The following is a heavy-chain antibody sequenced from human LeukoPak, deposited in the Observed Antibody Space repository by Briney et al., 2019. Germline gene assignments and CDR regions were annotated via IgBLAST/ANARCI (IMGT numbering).Heavy chain of an antibody. J-gene: IGHJ4*02. V-gene: IGHV3-30*18. CDR3: AKDASGCDY. CDR1: GFIVSSYG. Sequence: GGSLRLSCAASGFIVSSYGMHWVRQAPGKGLEWVAVISHDGSNKDYADSVKGRFTISKDTSKNTLYLQMNSLRAEDTAVYYCAKDASGCDYWGQGTLVTVSS. CDR2: ISHDGSNK. D-gene: IGHD6-19*01.